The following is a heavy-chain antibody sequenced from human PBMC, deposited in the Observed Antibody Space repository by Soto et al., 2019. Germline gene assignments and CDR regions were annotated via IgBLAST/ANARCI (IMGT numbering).Heavy chain of an antibody. D-gene: IGHD3-22*01. V-gene: IGHV1-69*01. J-gene: IGHJ4*02. CDR2: IIPIFGTA. CDR1: GGTFSSYA. Sequence: QVQLVQSGVEVKKPWSWVKVSGKASGGTFSSYAISWGLQAPGQGHEWRGGIIPIFGTANYAQKFQGRVTITADESTSTAYMELSSLRSEDTAVYYCATLKRDYYDSSGYYDYWGQGTLVTVSS. CDR3: ATLKRDYYDSSGYYDY.